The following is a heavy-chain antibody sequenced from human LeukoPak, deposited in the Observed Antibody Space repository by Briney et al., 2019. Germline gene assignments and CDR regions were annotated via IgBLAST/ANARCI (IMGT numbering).Heavy chain of an antibody. CDR2: IRYDGSNK. V-gene: IGHV3-30*02. Sequence: GGSLRLSCAASGFTFSSYGMHWVRQAPGKGLEWVAFIRYDGSNKYYADSVKGRFTISRDNAKNTLYLQMNSLRAEDTAVYYCARGADSGYSSDNWGQGTVVSVSS. CDR1: GFTFSSYG. CDR3: ARGADSGYSSDN. J-gene: IGHJ4*02. D-gene: IGHD3-9*01.